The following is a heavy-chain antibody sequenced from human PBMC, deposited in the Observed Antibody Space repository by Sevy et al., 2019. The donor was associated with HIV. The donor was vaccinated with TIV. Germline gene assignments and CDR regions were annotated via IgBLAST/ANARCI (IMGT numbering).Heavy chain of an antibody. CDR1: GYTLSRLS. Sequence: ASVKVSCKVSGYTLSRLSMHWVRQGPGKGLEWMGRFDPEDDETIYAQKFQGRVTMTEDTSTDTAYMELSSLRLEDTAVYYCATAKDYYENSGDPFDYWGQGTLVTVSS. CDR2: FDPEDDET. CDR3: ATAKDYYENSGDPFDY. D-gene: IGHD3-22*01. J-gene: IGHJ4*02. V-gene: IGHV1-24*01.